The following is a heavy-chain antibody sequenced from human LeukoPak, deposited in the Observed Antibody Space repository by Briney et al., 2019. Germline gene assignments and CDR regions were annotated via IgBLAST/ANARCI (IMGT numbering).Heavy chain of an antibody. CDR2: IKKDGSEK. V-gene: IGHV3-7*01. J-gene: IGHJ4*02. D-gene: IGHD5-18*01. CDR1: GLTFSSYW. CDR3: TRHLSGVTGYTYGRGIDY. Sequence: GGSLRLSCAASGLTFSSYWMSWVRQAPGKGLEWVAKIKKDGSEKYYVDSVKGRFTISRDNAKTSLSLQMNSLSPEDTAVYYCTRHLSGVTGYTYGRGIDYWGQGTLVTVSS.